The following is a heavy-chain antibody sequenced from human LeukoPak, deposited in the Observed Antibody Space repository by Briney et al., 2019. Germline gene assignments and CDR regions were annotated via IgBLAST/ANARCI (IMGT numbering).Heavy chain of an antibody. CDR2: ISWNSGSI. J-gene: IGHJ4*02. Sequence: PGGSLRLSCAASGLTFDDYAMHWVRQAPGKGLEWVSGISWNSGSIGYADSVKGRFTISRDNAKNSLYLQMNSLRAEDTALYYCAKGPWELLEYYFDYWGQGTLVAVSS. D-gene: IGHD1-26*01. CDR3: AKGPWELLEYYFDY. CDR1: GLTFDDYA. V-gene: IGHV3-9*01.